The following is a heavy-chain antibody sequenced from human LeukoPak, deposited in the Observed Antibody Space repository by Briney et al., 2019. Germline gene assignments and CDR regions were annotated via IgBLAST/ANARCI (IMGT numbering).Heavy chain of an antibody. Sequence: ASVKVSYKASGYTFTSYAMHWVRQAPGQRLEWMGWINAGNDNTKYSQKFQGRVTITRDTSASTAYMELSSLRSEDTAVYYCARDAVTMVRGKNWFDPWGQGTLVTVSS. CDR2: INAGNDNT. J-gene: IGHJ5*02. CDR3: ARDAVTMVRGKNWFDP. D-gene: IGHD3-10*01. V-gene: IGHV1-3*01. CDR1: GYTFTSYA.